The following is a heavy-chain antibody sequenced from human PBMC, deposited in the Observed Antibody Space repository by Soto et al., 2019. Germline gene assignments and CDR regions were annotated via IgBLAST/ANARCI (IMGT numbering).Heavy chain of an antibody. CDR2: IYWNDDK. J-gene: IGHJ5*02. D-gene: IGHD6-19*01. CDR1: GFSLRTSGVG. V-gene: IGHV2-5*01. Sequence: SGPTLVNPTQTLTLTCIFSGFSLRTSGVGVGWIRQPPGKALEWLGFIYWNDDKRYSPSLKSRLTITRDTSKNQVVLTMTNMDPVDTATYYCAKSGSSGWYGWFDPWGQGTLVTVSS. CDR3: AKSGSSGWYGWFDP.